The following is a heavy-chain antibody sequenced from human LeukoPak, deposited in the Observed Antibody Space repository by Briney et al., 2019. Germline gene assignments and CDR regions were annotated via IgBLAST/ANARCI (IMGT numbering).Heavy chain of an antibody. D-gene: IGHD2-2*02. J-gene: IGHJ3*02. CDR2: ISWNSGSI. CDR1: GFTFDDYA. V-gene: IGHV3-9*01. CDR3: AKDIQDIVVVPAAIGNAFDI. Sequence: GGSLRLSCAASGFTFDDYAMHWVRQAPGKGLEWVSGISWNSGSIGYADSVKGRFTISRDNAKNSLYLQMNSLRAEDTALYYCAKDIQDIVVVPAAIGNAFDIWGQGTMVTVSS.